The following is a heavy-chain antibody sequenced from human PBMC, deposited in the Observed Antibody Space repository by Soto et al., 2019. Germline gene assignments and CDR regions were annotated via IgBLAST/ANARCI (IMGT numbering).Heavy chain of an antibody. CDR3: ARTTGRHLDF. J-gene: IGHJ4*02. Sequence: SQTLSLTCTVSSGSISVSNVFWDWVRPPPGRGLEWIGNIDYSGNAYYNPYLGTRVTFPVDTSKNQFSLTLYTVTAADTAVYYCARTTGRHLDFWGQGTLVTVSS. CDR2: IDYSGNA. CDR1: SGSISVSNVF. D-gene: IGHD4-4*01. V-gene: IGHV4-39*01.